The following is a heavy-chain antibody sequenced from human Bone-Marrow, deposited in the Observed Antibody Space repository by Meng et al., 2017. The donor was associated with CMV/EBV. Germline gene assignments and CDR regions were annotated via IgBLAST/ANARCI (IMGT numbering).Heavy chain of an antibody. CDR2: ISYDGSNK. CDR3: AKDESYGGNSGYFDY. Sequence: SGFTFSSYARHWVRQAPGKGLEWVAVISYDGSNKYYADSVKGRFTISRDNSKNTLYLQMNSLRAEDTAVYYCAKDESYGGNSGYFDYWGQGTLVTVSS. J-gene: IGHJ4*02. V-gene: IGHV3-30*04. CDR1: GFTFSSYA. D-gene: IGHD4-23*01.